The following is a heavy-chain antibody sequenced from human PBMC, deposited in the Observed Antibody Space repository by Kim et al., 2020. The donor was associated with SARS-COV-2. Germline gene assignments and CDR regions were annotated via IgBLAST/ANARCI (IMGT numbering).Heavy chain of an antibody. CDR3: ARVRVRGWSLYFDY. Sequence: SQKFQGRVTITRDTAASTAYMELSSLRSEDTAVYYCARVRVRGWSLYFDYWGQGTLVTVSS. J-gene: IGHJ4*02. D-gene: IGHD6-19*01. V-gene: IGHV1-3*01.